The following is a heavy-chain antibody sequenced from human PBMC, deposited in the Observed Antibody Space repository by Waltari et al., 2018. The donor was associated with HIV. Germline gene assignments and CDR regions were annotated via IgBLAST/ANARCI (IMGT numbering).Heavy chain of an antibody. J-gene: IGHJ3*02. D-gene: IGHD6-13*01. V-gene: IGHV3-30*01. CDR3: ARGYSSIDAFDI. CDR2: ISYDGSNK. CDR1: GFTFSSYD. Sequence: QVQLVESGGGVVQPGRSLRLSCAASGFTFSSYDMHWVRQAPGKGLEWVAVISYDGSNKYYADSVKGRFTISRDNSKNTLYLQMNSLRAEDTAVYYCARGYSSIDAFDIWGQGTMVTVSS.